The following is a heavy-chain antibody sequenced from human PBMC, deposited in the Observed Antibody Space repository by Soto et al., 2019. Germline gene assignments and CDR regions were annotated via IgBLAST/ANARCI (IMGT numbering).Heavy chain of an antibody. J-gene: IGHJ4*02. V-gene: IGHV4-39*02. Sequence: QLQLQQSGPGLVKPSETLSLNCTVSGGSISSKRFYWGWIRQPPGKGLEWIASVYYSGTTYYNPSLKSRVTISVDTSKTHLFLKMSSVTAADTAVYYCATGGGIAVAGVWGQGTPVTLSS. CDR1: GGSISSKRFY. CDR3: ATGGGIAVAGV. D-gene: IGHD6-19*01. CDR2: VYYSGTT.